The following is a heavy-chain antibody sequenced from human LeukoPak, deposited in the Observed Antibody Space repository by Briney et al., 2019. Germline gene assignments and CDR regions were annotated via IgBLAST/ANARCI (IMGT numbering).Heavy chain of an antibody. Sequence: GGSLRLSCGASGFTPSSCSMGWVRQAPGKGLECVSAITGAGSTFYADSVKGRFTISRDISTNTLYLQMNSLSAEDTAIYYCAKGSPSLQSPDNWGQGTLVTVSS. CDR2: ITGAGST. V-gene: IGHV3-23*01. J-gene: IGHJ4*02. CDR1: GFTPSSCS. D-gene: IGHD3-10*01. CDR3: AKGSPSLQSPDN.